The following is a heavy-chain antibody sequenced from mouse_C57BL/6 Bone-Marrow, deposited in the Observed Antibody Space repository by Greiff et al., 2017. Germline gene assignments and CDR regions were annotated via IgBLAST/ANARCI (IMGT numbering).Heavy chain of an antibody. Sequence: EVQRVESGGGLVKPGGSLQLSCAASGFTFSSYAMSWVRQTPEKGLEWVATISDGGSYTYYPDNVKGRFTISRDNAKNNLYLQMSHLKSEDTAMYYCAREGLRAWFAYWGQGTLVTVSA. CDR3: AREGLRAWFAY. CDR2: ISDGGSYT. D-gene: IGHD2-4*01. V-gene: IGHV5-4*01. CDR1: GFTFSSYA. J-gene: IGHJ3*01.